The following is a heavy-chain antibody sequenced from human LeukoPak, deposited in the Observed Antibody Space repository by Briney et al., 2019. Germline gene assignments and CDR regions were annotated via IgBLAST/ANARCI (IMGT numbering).Heavy chain of an antibody. Sequence: GGSLRLSCAASGFTFSNAWMSWVRQAPGKGLEWVGRIKSKTDGGTTDYAAPVKGRFTISRDDSKNTLYLQMNSLKTEDTAVYYCTTDLQLLSAHDAFDIWGQGTMVTVSS. J-gene: IGHJ3*02. D-gene: IGHD2-2*01. CDR2: IKSKTDGGTT. CDR1: GFTFSNAW. V-gene: IGHV3-15*01. CDR3: TTDLQLLSAHDAFDI.